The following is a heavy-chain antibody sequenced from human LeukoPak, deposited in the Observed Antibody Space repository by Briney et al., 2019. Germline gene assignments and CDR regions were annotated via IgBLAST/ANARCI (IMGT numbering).Heavy chain of an antibody. CDR1: GGSFSGYY. CDR3: ARGHAYGGNPGGY. V-gene: IGHV4-34*01. Sequence: PSETLSLTCAVYGGSFSGYYWSWIRQPPGKGLEWIGEINHSGSTNYNPSLKSRVTISVDTSKNQFSLKLSSVTAADTAVYYCARGHAYGGNPGGYWGQGTLVTVAS. D-gene: IGHD4-23*01. J-gene: IGHJ4*02. CDR2: INHSGST.